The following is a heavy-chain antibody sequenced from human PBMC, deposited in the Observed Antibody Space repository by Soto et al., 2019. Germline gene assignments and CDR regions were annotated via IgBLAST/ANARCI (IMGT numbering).Heavy chain of an antibody. CDR3: AKEVAWELPFDYYFDY. CDR1: GFTFSSYA. J-gene: IGHJ4*02. Sequence: GGSLRLSCAASGFTFSSYAMSWVRQAPGKGLEWVSAISGSGGSTYYADSVKGRFTISRDNSKNTLYLQMNSLRAEDTAVYYCAKEVAWELPFDYYFDYWGQGTLVTVSS. CDR2: ISGSGGST. V-gene: IGHV3-23*01. D-gene: IGHD1-26*01.